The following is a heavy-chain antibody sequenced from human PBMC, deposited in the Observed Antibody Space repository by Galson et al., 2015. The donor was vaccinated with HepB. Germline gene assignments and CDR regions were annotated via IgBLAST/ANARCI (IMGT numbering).Heavy chain of an antibody. V-gene: IGHV5-51*01. CDR3: ARSERLYYGSGSYYRPVGWFDP. Sequence: QSGAEVKKPGESLKISCKGSGYIFTTYWIGWVRQVPGKGLEWMGIIYPGGSDTRYSPSFQGQVTLSADKSISTAYLQWSSLKASDTAMYYCARSERLYYGSGSYYRPVGWFDPWGQGTLVTVSS. J-gene: IGHJ5*02. CDR2: IYPGGSDT. CDR1: GYIFTTYW. D-gene: IGHD3-10*01.